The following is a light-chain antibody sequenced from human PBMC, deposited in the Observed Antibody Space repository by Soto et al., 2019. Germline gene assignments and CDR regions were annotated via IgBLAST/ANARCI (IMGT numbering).Light chain of an antibody. J-gene: IGLJ2*01. CDR2: DNR. CDR3: QSYDTTLSGGVV. Sequence: QSVLTQPPSVSGATGQRVTISGTGSSSNIGADYDVHWYQQLPGTAPKLLIYDNRSRPSGVPDRFSGSKSGTSASLAITGLQAEDEADYYCQSYDTTLSGGVVFGGGTKLTVL. V-gene: IGLV1-40*01. CDR1: SSNIGADYD.